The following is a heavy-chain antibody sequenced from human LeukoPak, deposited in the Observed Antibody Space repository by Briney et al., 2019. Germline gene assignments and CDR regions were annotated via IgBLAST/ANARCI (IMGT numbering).Heavy chain of an antibody. CDR2: ISAYNGNT. D-gene: IGHD4-17*01. Sequence: GASVKVSCKASGCTFTSYGISWVRQAPGQGLEWMGWISAYNGNTNYAQKLQGRVTMTTDTSTSTAYMELRSLRSDDTAVYYCARASMTTVTTDTGHDYWGQGTLVTVSS. CDR1: GCTFTSYG. J-gene: IGHJ4*02. V-gene: IGHV1-18*01. CDR3: ARASMTTVTTDTGHDY.